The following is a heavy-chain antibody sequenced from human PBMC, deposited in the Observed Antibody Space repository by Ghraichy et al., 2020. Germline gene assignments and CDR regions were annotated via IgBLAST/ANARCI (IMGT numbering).Heavy chain of an antibody. CDR3: ARHERRGATFFDY. D-gene: IGHD1-26*01. CDR2: IYYSGST. J-gene: IGHJ4*02. V-gene: IGHV4-39*01. Sequence: SETLFLTCTVSGGSISSSSYYWGWIRQPPGKGLEWIGSIYYSGSTYYNPSLKIRVTISVDTSKNQFSLKLSSVSAADTAVYYCARHERRGATFFDYWGQGTRVIVSS. CDR1: GGSISSSSYY.